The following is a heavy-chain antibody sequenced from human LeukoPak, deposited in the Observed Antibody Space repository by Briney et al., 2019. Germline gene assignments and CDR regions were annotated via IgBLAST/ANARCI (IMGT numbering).Heavy chain of an antibody. CDR1: GGSISSYY. CDR3: ARTDYDSSGYYYYGMDV. V-gene: IGHV4-59*08. CDR2: IYYSGST. D-gene: IGHD3-22*01. J-gene: IGHJ6*02. Sequence: SETLSLTCTVSGGSISSYYWSWIRQPPGKGLEWIGYIYYSGSTNYNPSLKSRVTISVDTSKNQFSLKLSSVTAADTAVYYCARTDYDSSGYYYYGMDVWGQGTTVTVS.